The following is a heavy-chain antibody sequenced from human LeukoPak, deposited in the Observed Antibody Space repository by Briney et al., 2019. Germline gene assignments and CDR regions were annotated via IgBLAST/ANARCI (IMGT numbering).Heavy chain of an antibody. V-gene: IGHV1-46*01. CDR1: GYTFTSYY. Sequence: GASVKVSCKASGYTFTSYYMHWVRQAPGQGLEWMGIINPSGGSTSYAQKFQGRVTMTRDMSTSTVYMELSRLRSDDTAVYYCARLGAAGIGNDYWGQGTLVTVSS. D-gene: IGHD6-13*01. CDR3: ARLGAAGIGNDY. J-gene: IGHJ4*02. CDR2: INPSGGST.